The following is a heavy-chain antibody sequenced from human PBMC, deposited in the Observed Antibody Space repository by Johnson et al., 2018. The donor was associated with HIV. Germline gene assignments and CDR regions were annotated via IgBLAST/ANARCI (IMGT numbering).Heavy chain of an antibody. J-gene: IGHJ3*02. CDR1: GFSFDEYG. CDR3: ASYSSSDAFEI. V-gene: IGHV3-13*01. D-gene: IGHD6-6*01. CDR2: IGTAGDT. Sequence: MQLVESGGGVVRPGGSLRLSCAASGFSFDEYGMSWVRQATGKGLEWVSPIGTAGDTYYPGSVKGRFTISRDNSKNTLYLQMNSLRAEDTAVYYCASYSSSDAFEIWGQGTMVTVSS.